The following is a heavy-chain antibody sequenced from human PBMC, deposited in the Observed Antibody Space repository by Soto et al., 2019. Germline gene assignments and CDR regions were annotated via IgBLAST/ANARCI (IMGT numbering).Heavy chain of an antibody. CDR1: GYTFTNFG. CDR2: LSTYREDR. J-gene: IGHJ3*02. D-gene: IGHD1-26*01. V-gene: IGHV1-18*01. CDR3: ARISLGPAPTDAFDI. Sequence: ASVKVSCKASGYTFTNFGISWVRQAPGQGLEWLGWLSTYREDRNYAQRVQDRVSMTTDTSTSTAYMELRTLISDDTAVYYCARISLGPAPTDAFDIWGQGTMVT.